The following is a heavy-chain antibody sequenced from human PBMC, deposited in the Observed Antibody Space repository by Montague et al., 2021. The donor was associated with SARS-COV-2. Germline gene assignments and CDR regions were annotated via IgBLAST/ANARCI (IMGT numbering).Heavy chain of an antibody. CDR2: TYYRPERYY. V-gene: IGHV6-1*01. D-gene: IGHD6-13*01. J-gene: IGHJ4*02. CDR3: ARDPRYSLSWSFDY. CDR1: GDSVASKTAA. Sequence: CAISGDSVASKTAARNWIKQSPSLDPQWLGRTYYRPERYYDYAVSVKSRMTISPDTSKNQFSLQLSSVTPEDRAVYYCARDPRYSLSWSFDYWGQGTLITVSS.